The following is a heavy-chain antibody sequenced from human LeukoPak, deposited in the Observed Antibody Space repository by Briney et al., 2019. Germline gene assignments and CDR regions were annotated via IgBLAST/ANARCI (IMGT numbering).Heavy chain of an antibody. V-gene: IGHV4-59*02. CDR3: ARVEDGKQPKGKGAFDI. J-gene: IGHJ3*02. CDR1: GGSVSTYY. Sequence: SETLSLTCTVSGGSVSTYYWSWIRQPPGKGLEWIGYIYYSGSTNYNPSLKSRVTISVDTSKNRFSLKLSSVTAADTAVYYCARVEDGKQPKGKGAFDIWGQGTMVTVSS. D-gene: IGHD5-24*01. CDR2: IYYSGST.